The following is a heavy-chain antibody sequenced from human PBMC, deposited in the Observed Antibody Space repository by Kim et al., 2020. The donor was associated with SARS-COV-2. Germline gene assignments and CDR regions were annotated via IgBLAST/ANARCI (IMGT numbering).Heavy chain of an antibody. V-gene: IGHV1-2*06. Sequence: ASVKVSCKASGYTFTGYYMHWVRQAPGQGPEWMGRINPNNGDTNYAQKFQGRVAMTRDTSTSTGYMDLSRLTSDDTAVYFCARDQAVLNNIYHHYAMDVWGQGTTVTVSS. CDR2: INPNNGDT. J-gene: IGHJ6*02. D-gene: IGHD6-19*01. CDR1: GYTFTGYY. CDR3: ARDQAVLNNIYHHYAMDV.